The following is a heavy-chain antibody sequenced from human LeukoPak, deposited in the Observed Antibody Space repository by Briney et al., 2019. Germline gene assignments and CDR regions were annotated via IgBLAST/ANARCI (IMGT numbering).Heavy chain of an antibody. CDR1: GGLVSSGSYH. Sequence: PSETLSLTCTVSGGLVSSGSYHWSWIRQPAGKGLEWIGRIYTNGITHYNPSLKSRVTMSIDTSKNQFSLKLSSVTAADTAVYYCARDPVGHCSGGSCPPGYYYGMDVWGQGTTVTVSS. J-gene: IGHJ6*02. D-gene: IGHD2-15*01. V-gene: IGHV4-61*02. CDR3: ARDPVGHCSGGSCPPGYYYGMDV. CDR2: IYTNGIT.